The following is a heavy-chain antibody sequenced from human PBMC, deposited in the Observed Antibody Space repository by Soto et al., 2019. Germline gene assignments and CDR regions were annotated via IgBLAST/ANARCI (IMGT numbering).Heavy chain of an antibody. CDR3: GKGGGGEVGFDY. D-gene: IGHD3-16*01. J-gene: IGHJ4*02. CDR1: GFTFDDYA. CDR2: ISWNSGSI. Sequence: EVQLVESGGGLVQPGRSLRLSCAASGFTFDDYAMHWVRQAPGKGLEWVSGISWNSGSIGYADSVKGRFTISRDNAKNPLDLEKKSLRGGDTGVDFCGKGGGGEVGFDYWGQGTLVTVSS. V-gene: IGHV3-9*01.